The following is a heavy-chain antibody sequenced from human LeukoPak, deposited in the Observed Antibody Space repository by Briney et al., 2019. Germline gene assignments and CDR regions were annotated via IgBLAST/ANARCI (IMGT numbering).Heavy chain of an antibody. D-gene: IGHD6-13*01. V-gene: IGHV1-18*01. CDR3: ARLSIAAAGRPPTFDY. CDR1: GYTFTSYG. Sequence: ASVKVSCKASGYTFTSYGISWVRRAPGQGLEWMGWISAYNGNTNYAQKLQGRVTMTTDTSTSTAYMELRSLRSDDTAVYYCARLSIAAAGRPPTFDYWGQGTLVTVSS. J-gene: IGHJ4*02. CDR2: ISAYNGNT.